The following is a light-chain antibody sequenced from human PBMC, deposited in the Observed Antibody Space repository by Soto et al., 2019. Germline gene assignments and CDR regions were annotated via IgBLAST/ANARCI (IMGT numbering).Light chain of an antibody. V-gene: IGKV3-20*01. CDR3: QQYGRSPPWT. CDR1: QSVSSN. J-gene: IGKJ1*01. Sequence: EIVMTQSPATLSVSPGERATLSFRASQSVSSNLAWYQQKPGQAPRLLIYGASSRATGIPDRFTGSGSGTDFTLTISRLEPEDFAVYYCQQYGRSPPWTFGQGTKVDIK. CDR2: GAS.